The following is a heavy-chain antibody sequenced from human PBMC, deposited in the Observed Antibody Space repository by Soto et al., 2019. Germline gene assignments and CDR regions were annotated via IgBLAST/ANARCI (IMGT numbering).Heavy chain of an antibody. J-gene: IGHJ4*02. V-gene: IGHV3-23*01. D-gene: IGHD3-10*01. CDR1: GFTFSNYG. CDR3: ASQSVSLLLGYFDL. CDR2: ISSSGGST. Sequence: EVQLLESGGDLVQPGGSLRLSCGASGFTFSNYGMSWVRQTSGTGLEWVSVISSSGGSTYYADSVKGRFTISRDNSKKTLYLQMNSMRAEDTAVYYCASQSVSLLLGYFDLWGQGTLVTVSS.